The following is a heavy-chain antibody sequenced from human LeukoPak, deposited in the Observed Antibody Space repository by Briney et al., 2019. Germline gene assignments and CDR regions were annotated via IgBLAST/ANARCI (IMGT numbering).Heavy chain of an antibody. D-gene: IGHD6-19*01. J-gene: IGHJ6*03. V-gene: IGHV3-23*01. CDR2: ISGSGDRT. CDR1: GFTFSSYA. CDR3: AKVLGPVARGYMDV. Sequence: GGSLRLSCAASGFTFSSYAMSWVRQAPGKGREWVSSISGSGDRTYYADSVKGRFTISRDNSKNTLYLQMNSLRAEDTAVYYCAKVLGPVARGYMDVWGKGTTVTVSS.